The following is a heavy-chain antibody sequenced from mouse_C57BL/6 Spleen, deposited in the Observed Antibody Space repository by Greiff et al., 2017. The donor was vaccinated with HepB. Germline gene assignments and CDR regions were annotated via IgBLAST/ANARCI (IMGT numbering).Heavy chain of an antibody. Sequence: VQLQQSGAELVRPGASVTLSCKASGYTFTDYEMHWVKQTPVHGLEWIGAIDPETGGTAYNQKFKGKAILTADKSSSTAYMELRSLTSEDSAVYYCTRRGVLRDYFDYWGQGTTLTVSS. D-gene: IGHD1-1*01. CDR3: TRRGVLRDYFDY. CDR2: IDPETGGT. J-gene: IGHJ2*01. V-gene: IGHV1-15*01. CDR1: GYTFTDYE.